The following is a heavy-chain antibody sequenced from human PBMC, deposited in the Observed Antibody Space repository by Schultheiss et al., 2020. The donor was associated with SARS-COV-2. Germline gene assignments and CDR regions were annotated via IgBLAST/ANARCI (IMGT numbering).Heavy chain of an antibody. J-gene: IGHJ5*02. Sequence: SETLSLTCAVYGGSFSGYYWSWIRQPPGKGLEWIGEIYHSGSTNYNPSLKSRVTISVDTSKNQFSLKLSSVTAADTAVYYCARVRIGGATTDWFDPWGQGTLVTVSS. CDR3: ARVRIGGATTDWFDP. CDR2: IYHSGST. CDR1: GGSFSGYY. D-gene: IGHD1-26*01. V-gene: IGHV4-34*01.